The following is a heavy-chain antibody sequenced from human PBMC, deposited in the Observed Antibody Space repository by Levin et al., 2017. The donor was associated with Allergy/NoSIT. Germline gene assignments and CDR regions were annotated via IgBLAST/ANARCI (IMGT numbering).Heavy chain of an antibody. CDR1: GGSFSGYY. CDR2: INHSGST. D-gene: IGHD6-19*01. V-gene: IGHV4-34*01. CDR3: ASGRSGWYAY. Sequence: SETLSLTCAVYGGSFSGYYWSWIRQPPGKGLEWIGEINHSGSTNYNPSLKSRVTISVDTSKNQFSLKLSSVTAADTAVYYCASGRSGWYAYWGQGTLVTVSS. J-gene: IGHJ4*02.